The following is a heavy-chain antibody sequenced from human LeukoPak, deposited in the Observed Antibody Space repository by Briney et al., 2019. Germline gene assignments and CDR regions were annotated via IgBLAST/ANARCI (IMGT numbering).Heavy chain of an antibody. Sequence: ASVKVSCKASGYTLIDYYIHWVRQAPGQGLEWMGWINPKSGGTSYAQKFQGRVTMTRDTSISTTYMELSSLRSDDTAVYYCARSEVVPAAISLAYWGQGTLLTVSS. CDR2: INPKSGGT. D-gene: IGHD2-2*02. V-gene: IGHV1-2*02. J-gene: IGHJ4*02. CDR1: GYTLIDYY. CDR3: ARSEVVPAAISLAY.